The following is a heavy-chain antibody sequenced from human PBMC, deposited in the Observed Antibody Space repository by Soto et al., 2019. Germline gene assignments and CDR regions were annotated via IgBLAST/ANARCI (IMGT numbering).Heavy chain of an antibody. CDR1: GASITGSDW. V-gene: IGHV4-4*02. J-gene: IGHJ4*02. CDR2: IYHSGTT. Sequence: SETLSLTCTVSGASITGSDWWSWVRQTPEKGLEWIGEIYHSGTTNYHPSLKIRVTISQAKSKNQFSLNLTSVTAADTAVYSCVRMSVVGYFDYWGRGSLVTVSS. CDR3: VRMSVVGYFDY. D-gene: IGHD3-22*01.